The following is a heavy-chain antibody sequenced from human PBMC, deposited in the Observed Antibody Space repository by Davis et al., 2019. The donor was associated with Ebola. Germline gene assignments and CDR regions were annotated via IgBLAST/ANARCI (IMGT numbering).Heavy chain of an antibody. V-gene: IGHV1-2*02. CDR2: INPNSGGT. Sequence: ASVKVSCKASGYTFTGYYMHWVRQAPGQGLEWMGWINPNSGGTNYAQNFQGRVTMTRDTSINTAYMELTRLTSDDTAVYYCAREATTISYRFDFWGQGTLVTVSS. J-gene: IGHJ4*02. D-gene: IGHD3-9*01. CDR1: GYTFTGYY. CDR3: AREATTISYRFDF.